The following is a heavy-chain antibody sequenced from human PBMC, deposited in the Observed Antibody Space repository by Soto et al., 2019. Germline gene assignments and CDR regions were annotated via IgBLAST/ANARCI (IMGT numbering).Heavy chain of an antibody. J-gene: IGHJ5*02. CDR3: ARGVIAAAGTNTSPPFDP. Sequence: SETLSLTCAVYGGSFSGYYWSWIRQPPGKGLEWIGEINHSGSTNYNPSLKSRVTILVDTSKNQFSLKLSSVTAADTAVYYCARGVIAAAGTNTSPPFDPWGQGTLVTVSS. V-gene: IGHV4-34*01. CDR1: GGSFSGYY. CDR2: INHSGST. D-gene: IGHD6-13*01.